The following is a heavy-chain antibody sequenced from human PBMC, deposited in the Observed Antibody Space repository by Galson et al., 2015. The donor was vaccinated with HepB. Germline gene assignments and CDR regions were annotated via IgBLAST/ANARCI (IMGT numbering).Heavy chain of an antibody. Sequence: PRLSCAASGFTFSSHSMHWVRQAPGKGLEWVAVSSYDGSKKYYADFVKGRFTISRDNSMNTLRLQMDSLRAEDTAVYYCARDSLSGSDWHLTYCDYWGQGTLVTVSS. CDR2: SSYDGSKK. V-gene: IGHV3-30-3*01. D-gene: IGHD3-3*02. CDR3: ARDSLSGSDWHLTYCDY. CDR1: GFTFSSHS. J-gene: IGHJ4*02.